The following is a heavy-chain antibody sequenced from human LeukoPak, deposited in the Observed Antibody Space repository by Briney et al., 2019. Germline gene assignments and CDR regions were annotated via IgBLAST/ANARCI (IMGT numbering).Heavy chain of an antibody. D-gene: IGHD6-13*01. CDR1: GGSINSGDYY. CDR3: ARDSYSSSWHGMDV. V-gene: IGHV4-30-4*01. Sequence: PSETLSLTCTVSGGSINSGDYYWSWIRQPPRKGLEWIGYIYYSGSTYYNPSLKGRVAISVDTSKNQFSLKLSSVTAADTAVYYCARDSYSSSWHGMDVWGQGTTVTVSS. CDR2: IYYSGST. J-gene: IGHJ6*02.